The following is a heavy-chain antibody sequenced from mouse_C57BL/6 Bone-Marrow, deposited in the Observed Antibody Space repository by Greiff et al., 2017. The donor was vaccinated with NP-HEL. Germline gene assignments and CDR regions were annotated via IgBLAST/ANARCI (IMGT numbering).Heavy chain of an antibody. J-gene: IGHJ1*03. CDR3: ARYMVYFDV. V-gene: IGHV7-3*01. Sequence: EVKLVESGGGLVQPGGSLSLSCAASGFTFTDYYMSWVRQPPGKALEWLGFIRNKANGYTTEYSASVKGRFTISRDNSQSILYLQMNALRAGDSATYYCARYMVYFDVWGTETTVTVSS. CDR2: IRNKANGYTT. CDR1: GFTFTDYY.